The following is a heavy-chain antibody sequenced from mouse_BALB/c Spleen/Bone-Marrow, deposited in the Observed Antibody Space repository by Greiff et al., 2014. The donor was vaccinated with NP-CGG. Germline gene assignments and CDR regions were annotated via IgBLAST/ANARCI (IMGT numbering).Heavy chain of an antibody. CDR3: ARQDGFDY. V-gene: IGHV5-9-3*01. Sequence: EVQLVESGGGLVKPGGSLKLSCAASGFTFSNYAMSWVRQTPEKRLEWVAIISSGGSYTYYPDSVKGRFTISGDNAKTILYLQMSSLRAEDTAMYYCARQDGFDYWGQGTTLTVSS. CDR1: GFTFSNYA. J-gene: IGHJ2*01. CDR2: ISSGGSYT. D-gene: IGHD2-3*01.